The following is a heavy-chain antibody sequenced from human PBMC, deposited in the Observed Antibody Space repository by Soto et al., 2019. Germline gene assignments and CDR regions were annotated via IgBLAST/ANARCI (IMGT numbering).Heavy chain of an antibody. V-gene: IGHV1-18*01. Sequence: QVQLVQSGAEVKKPGASVKVSCKASGYTFTSYGISWVRQAPGQGLEWMGWISAYNGNTNYAQKLQGRVTMTTDTATSTAYMELRSLRSDDTAVYYWARHSSSWDDEYYFDYWGQGTLVTVSS. D-gene: IGHD6-13*01. CDR1: GYTFTSYG. J-gene: IGHJ4*02. CDR2: ISAYNGNT. CDR3: ARHSSSWDDEYYFDY.